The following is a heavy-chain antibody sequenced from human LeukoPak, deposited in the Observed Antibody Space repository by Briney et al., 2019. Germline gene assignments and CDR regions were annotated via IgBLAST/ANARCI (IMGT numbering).Heavy chain of an antibody. CDR2: INHSGST. Sequence: SETLSLTCAVYGGSFSGYYWSWIRQPPGKGLEWIGEINHSGSTNYNPSLKSRVTISVDTSKNQFSLKLSSVTAADTAVYYCARVKVRAAAGTRWFDPWGQGTLDTVSS. CDR1: GGSFSGYY. V-gene: IGHV4-34*01. D-gene: IGHD6-13*01. CDR3: ARVKVRAAAGTRWFDP. J-gene: IGHJ5*02.